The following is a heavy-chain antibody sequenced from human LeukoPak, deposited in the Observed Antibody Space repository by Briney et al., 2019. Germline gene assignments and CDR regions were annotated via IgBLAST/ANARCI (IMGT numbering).Heavy chain of an antibody. CDR1: GFTFSSYT. CDR3: AKRIVGATTGYYFDY. Sequence: PGGSLRLSCAASGFTFSSYTMNWVRQAPGKGLEWVSSISSSSSYIYYADSVKGRFTISRDNSKNTLYLQMNSLRAEDTAVYYCAKRIVGATTGYYFDYWGQGTLVTVSS. CDR2: ISSSSSYI. D-gene: IGHD1-26*01. V-gene: IGHV3-21*04. J-gene: IGHJ4*02.